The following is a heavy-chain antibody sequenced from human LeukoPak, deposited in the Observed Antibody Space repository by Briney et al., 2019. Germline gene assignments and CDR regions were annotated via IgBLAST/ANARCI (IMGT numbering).Heavy chain of an antibody. V-gene: IGHV4-34*01. J-gene: IGHJ4*02. CDR1: GGSFSGYY. Sequence: SETLSLTCAVYGGSFSGYYWSWIRQPPGKGLEWIGEINHSGSTNYNPSLKSRVTISVDTSKNQFSLKLSSVTAADTAVYYCARSPQLATTVTTADYWGQGTLVTVSS. CDR3: ARSPQLATTVTTADY. D-gene: IGHD4-17*01. CDR2: INHSGST.